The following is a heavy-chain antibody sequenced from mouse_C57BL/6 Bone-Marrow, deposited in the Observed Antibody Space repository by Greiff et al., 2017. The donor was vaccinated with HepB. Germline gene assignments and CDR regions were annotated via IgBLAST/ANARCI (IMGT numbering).Heavy chain of an antibody. CDR2: TFYSGIT. CDR3: ARDYYGSRGYYAMDY. J-gene: IGHJ4*01. Sequence: EVQGVESGPSLVRPSQTLSLTCTVTGFSINSDCYWIWIRQFPGNKLEYIGYTFYSGITYYNPSLESRTYITRDTSKNQFSLKLSSVTTEDTATYYCARDYYGSRGYYAMDYWGQGTSVTVSS. CDR1: GFSINSDCY. D-gene: IGHD1-1*01. V-gene: IGHV3-3*01.